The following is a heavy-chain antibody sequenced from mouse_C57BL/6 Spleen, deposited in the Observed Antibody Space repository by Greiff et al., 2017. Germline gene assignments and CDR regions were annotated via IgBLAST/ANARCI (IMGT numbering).Heavy chain of an antibody. J-gene: IGHJ1*03. Sequence: QVQLQQPGAELVMPGASVKLSCKASGYTFTSYWMHWVKQRPGQGLEWIGEIDPSDSYTNYNQKFKGKSTLTVDKSSSTAYMQLSSLTSEDSAVYYCARRITTVVATWYFDVWGTGTTVTVSS. CDR3: ARRITTVVATWYFDV. CDR2: IDPSDSYT. D-gene: IGHD1-1*01. CDR1: GYTFTSYW. V-gene: IGHV1-69*01.